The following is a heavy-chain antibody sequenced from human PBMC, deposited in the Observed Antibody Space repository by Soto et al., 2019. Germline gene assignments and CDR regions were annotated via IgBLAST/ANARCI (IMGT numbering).Heavy chain of an antibody. CDR3: AGGGGATDVAYLYYYGLNV. CDR2: IYHSGTT. V-gene: IGHV4-4*02. CDR1: GGSISSSTW. J-gene: IGHJ6*02. Sequence: QVQLQESGPGVVKPSGTLSLTCAVSGGSISSSTWWTWVRQSPGQGLEWIGEIYHSGTTNYNQSLKSRASITVDKSKNNFSLKLTSVTDADAAVYYCAGGGGATDVAYLYYYGLNVWGLGTTATVSS. D-gene: IGHD1-26*01.